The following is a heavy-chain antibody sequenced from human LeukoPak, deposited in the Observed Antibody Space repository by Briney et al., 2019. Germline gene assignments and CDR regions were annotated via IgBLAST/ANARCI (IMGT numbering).Heavy chain of an antibody. CDR2: IKSKTDGGTT. CDR3: TTQLRGLVWTPFDY. J-gene: IGHJ4*02. CDR1: GYSFTSYW. D-gene: IGHD1-1*01. V-gene: IGHV3-15*01. Sequence: GESLKISCKGSGYSFTSYWMSWVPQAPGKGLEWVGRIKSKTDGGTTDYAAPVKGRFTISRDDSKNTLYLQMNSLKTEDTAVYYCTTQLRGLVWTPFDYWGQGTLVTVSS.